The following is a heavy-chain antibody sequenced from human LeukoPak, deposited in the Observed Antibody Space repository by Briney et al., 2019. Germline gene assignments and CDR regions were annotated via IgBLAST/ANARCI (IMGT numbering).Heavy chain of an antibody. CDR1: GFSVRSSY. CDR2: IYSGGST. V-gene: IGHV3-53*01. CDR3: ARRAGSYSHSYDY. D-gene: IGHD2-15*01. J-gene: IGHJ4*02. Sequence: GGSLRLSCAASGFSVRSSYMSWVRQAPEKGLEWVSVIYSGGSTYYADSVRGRFIISRDTSKNTLYLQMNSLRAEDTAIYYCARRAGSYSHSYDYWGQGTLVTVSS.